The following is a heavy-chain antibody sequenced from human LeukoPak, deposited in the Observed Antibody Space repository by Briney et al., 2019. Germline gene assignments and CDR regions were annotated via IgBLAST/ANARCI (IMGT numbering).Heavy chain of an antibody. V-gene: IGHV1-18*01. D-gene: IGHD2-2*01. CDR3: ARIVSAAMMDWFDP. CDR2: ISAYNGNT. J-gene: IGHJ5*02. Sequence: ASVKVSCKASGYTFTSYGISWVRQAPGQGLEWMGWISAYNGNTNYAQKLQGRVTMTTDTSTSTAYMELRSLRSDDTAVYYCARIVSAAMMDWFDPCGQGTLVTVSS. CDR1: GYTFTSYG.